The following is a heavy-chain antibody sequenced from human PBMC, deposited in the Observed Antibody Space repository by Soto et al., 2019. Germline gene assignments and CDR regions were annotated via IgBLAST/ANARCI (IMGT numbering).Heavy chain of an antibody. V-gene: IGHV4-31*03. CDR2: IYYSGST. CDR3: ANWNYDWFDP. D-gene: IGHD1-7*01. CDR1: GGSISSGSYF. J-gene: IGHJ5*02. Sequence: SETLSLTCSVSGGSISSGSYFWGWIRQHPGKGLEWIGYIYYSGSTYYNPSLKSRVTISVDTSKNQFSLKLSSVTAADTAVYYCANWNYDWFDPWGQGTLVTVSS.